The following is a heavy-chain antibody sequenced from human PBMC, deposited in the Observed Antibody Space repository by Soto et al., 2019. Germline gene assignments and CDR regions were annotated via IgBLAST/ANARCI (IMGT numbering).Heavy chain of an antibody. J-gene: IGHJ6*01. CDR2: ISYDGSNK. V-gene: IGHV3-30-3*01. D-gene: IGHD3-9*01. Sequence: QVQPVESGGGVVQPGRSLRLSCAASGFTFSSYAMHWVRQAPGKGLEWVAVISYDGSNKYYADSVKGRFTISRDNSKNTLYLQMNSLRAEDTAVYYCARHYDILTGYGMDVW. CDR1: GFTFSSYA. CDR3: ARHYDILTGYGMDV.